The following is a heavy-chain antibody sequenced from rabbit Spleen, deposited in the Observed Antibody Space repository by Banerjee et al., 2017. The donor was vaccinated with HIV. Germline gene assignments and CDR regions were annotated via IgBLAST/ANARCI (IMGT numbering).Heavy chain of an antibody. J-gene: IGHJ4*01. CDR2: IDGGSSGNT. V-gene: IGHV1S40*01. D-gene: IGHD1-1*01. CDR1: GFSFSAGYW. Sequence: QSLEESGGDLVKPGASLTLTCTASGFSFSAGYWMCWVRQAPGKGLEWIACIDGGSSGNTYYASWAKGRFTISKTSSTTVTLHMTSLTAADTATYFCARDPWSANSVSLINLWGPGTLVTVS. CDR3: ARDPWSANSVSLINL.